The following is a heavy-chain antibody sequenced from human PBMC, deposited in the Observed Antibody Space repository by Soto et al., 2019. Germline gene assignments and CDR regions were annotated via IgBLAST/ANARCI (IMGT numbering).Heavy chain of an antibody. J-gene: IGHJ6*02. CDR2: ISSSSSYI. CDR1: GFTFSSYS. D-gene: IGHD6-13*01. Sequence: EVQLVESGGGLVKPGGSLRLSCAASGFTFSSYSMNWVRQAPGKGLEWVSSISSSSSYIYYADSVKGRFTISRDNAKNSLSLQMTSLRAEDTAVYYCARDGSSSSWPYYYYYYGMDVWGQGTTVTVSS. CDR3: ARDGSSSSWPYYYYYYGMDV. V-gene: IGHV3-21*01.